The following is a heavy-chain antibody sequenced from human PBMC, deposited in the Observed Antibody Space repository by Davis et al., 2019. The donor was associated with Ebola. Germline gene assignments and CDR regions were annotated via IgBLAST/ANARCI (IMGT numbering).Heavy chain of an antibody. D-gene: IGHD6-19*01. Sequence: GESLKISCAASGFTFSSYSMGWVRQAPGKGLEWVSPISGSGVSTYYADSVKGRFTISRDNSKNTLYLQMNSLRAEDTAVYYCAKSGSGWYFLDYWGQGTLVTVSS. J-gene: IGHJ4*02. V-gene: IGHV3-23*01. CDR2: ISGSGVST. CDR3: AKSGSGWYFLDY. CDR1: GFTFSSYS.